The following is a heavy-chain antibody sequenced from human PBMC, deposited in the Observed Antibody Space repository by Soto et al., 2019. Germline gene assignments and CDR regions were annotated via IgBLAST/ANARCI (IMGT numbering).Heavy chain of an antibody. V-gene: IGHV4-30-4*01. Sequence: SETLSLTCPVSGGSISSGDYYWSWIRQSPGKGLEWFGYIYYSGSTYYNPSLKSRVTISVDTSQNQFSLKLSSVTAADTAVYYGARDSEVYGDYGIVDYWGQGTLVTSPQ. CDR1: GGSISSGDYY. J-gene: IGHJ4*02. CDR3: ARDSEVYGDYGIVDY. CDR2: IYYSGST. D-gene: IGHD4-17*01.